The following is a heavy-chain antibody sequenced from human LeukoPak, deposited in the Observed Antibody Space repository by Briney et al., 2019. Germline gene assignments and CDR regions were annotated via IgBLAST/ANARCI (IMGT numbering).Heavy chain of an antibody. CDR2: IYTSGST. J-gene: IGHJ4*02. Sequence: SETLSLTCTVSGGSISSGSYYWSWIRRPAGKGLEWIGRIYTSGSTNYNPSLKGRVTISVDTSKNQFSLKLSSVTAADTAVYYCAREVYYDSSGPFDYWGQGTLVTVSS. CDR3: AREVYYDSSGPFDY. CDR1: GGSISSGSYY. V-gene: IGHV4-61*02. D-gene: IGHD3-22*01.